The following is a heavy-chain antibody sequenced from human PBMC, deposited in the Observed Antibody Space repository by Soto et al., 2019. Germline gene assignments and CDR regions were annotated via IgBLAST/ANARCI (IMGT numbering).Heavy chain of an antibody. D-gene: IGHD3-16*01. V-gene: IGHV5-51*01. J-gene: IGHJ4*02. CDR1: GYNFITDW. CDR3: FRGGVTSRTFDY. Sequence: GESLKISCKGSGYNFITDWIGWVRQMPGQGLEWMGIIFPDDSDTRYSPSFQGHVTISVDKSISTAYVQWSSLKASDSAIYYCFRGGVTSRTFDYWGQGTLVTVSS. CDR2: IFPDDSDT.